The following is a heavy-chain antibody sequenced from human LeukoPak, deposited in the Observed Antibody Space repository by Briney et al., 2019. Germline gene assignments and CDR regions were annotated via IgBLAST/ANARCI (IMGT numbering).Heavy chain of an antibody. CDR1: GFTFSSYD. CDR2: IGIAGDT. V-gene: IGHV3-13*01. Sequence: HSGGSLRLSCAASGFTFSSYDMPWVRQAPGRGLEWVSAIGIAGDTYYPDSVKGRFTISRENAKNSMYLQMNSLKDGDTAVYYCIRGGIQVSGIDAFDIWGQGTMVTVSS. CDR3: IRGGIQVSGIDAFDI. D-gene: IGHD5/OR15-5a*01. J-gene: IGHJ3*02.